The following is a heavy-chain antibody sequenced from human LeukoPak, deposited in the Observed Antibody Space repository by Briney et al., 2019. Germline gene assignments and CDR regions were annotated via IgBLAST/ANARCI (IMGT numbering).Heavy chain of an antibody. CDR1: GFTFSSYS. V-gene: IGHV3-21*01. CDR2: ISSSSSYI. CDR3: ARGITFGGVIVLGDCYYGMDV. J-gene: IGHJ6*02. D-gene: IGHD3-16*01. Sequence: GGSLRLSCAASGFTFSSYSMNWVRQAPGKGLEWVSSISSSSSYIYYADSAKGRFTISRDNAKNSLYLQMNSLRAEDTAVYYCARGITFGGVIVLGDCYYGMDVWGQGTTVTVSS.